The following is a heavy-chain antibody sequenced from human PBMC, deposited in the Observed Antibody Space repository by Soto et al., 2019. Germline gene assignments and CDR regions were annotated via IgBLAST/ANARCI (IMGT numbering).Heavy chain of an antibody. J-gene: IGHJ4*02. CDR2: IKQDGSEK. V-gene: IGHV3-7*01. CDR1: GFTFSSYW. Sequence: EVQLVESGGGLVQPGGSLRLSCAASGFTFSSYWMSWVRQAPGKGLEWVANIKQDGSEKYYVDSVKGRFTISRDNAKNSLYLQMNSLRAEDTAAYYCARGVDYDSSGYYRIAFDYWGQGTLVTVSS. CDR3: ARGVDYDSSGYYRIAFDY. D-gene: IGHD3-22*01.